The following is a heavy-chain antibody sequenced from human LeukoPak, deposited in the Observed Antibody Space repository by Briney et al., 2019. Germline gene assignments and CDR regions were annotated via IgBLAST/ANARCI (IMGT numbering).Heavy chain of an antibody. CDR2: IIPIFGTA. Sequence: SVKVSCKASGGTFSSSAISWVRQAPGQGLEWMGGIIPIFGTANYAQKFQGRVTITADKSTSTAYMELSSLRSEDTAVYYCARVAAADSFDYWGQGTLFTVSS. CDR1: GGTFSSSA. CDR3: ARVAAADSFDY. J-gene: IGHJ4*02. V-gene: IGHV1-69*06. D-gene: IGHD6-13*01.